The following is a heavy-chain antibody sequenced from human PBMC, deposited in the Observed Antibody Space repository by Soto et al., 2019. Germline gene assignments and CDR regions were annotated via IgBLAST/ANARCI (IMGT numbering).Heavy chain of an antibody. CDR3: ARDLGRSGYYYYGMDV. V-gene: IGHV1-2*04. CDR2: INPNSGGT. CDR1: GYTFTGYY. J-gene: IGHJ6*02. Sequence: ASVKVSCKASGYTFTGYYMHWVRQAPGQGLEWMGWINPNSGGTNYAKKFQGWVTMTRDTSISTAYMELSRLRSDDTAVYYCARDLGRSGYYYYGMDVWGQGTTVTVSS. D-gene: IGHD2-15*01.